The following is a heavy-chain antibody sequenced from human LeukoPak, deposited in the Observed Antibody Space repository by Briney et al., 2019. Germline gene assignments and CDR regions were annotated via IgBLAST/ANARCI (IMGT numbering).Heavy chain of an antibody. Sequence: KASETLSLTCAVYGGSFSGYYWSWIRQPPGKGLEWIGEINHSGSTYYNPSLKSRVTISVDTSKNQFSLKLSSVTAADTAVYYCARDTRGVVVVTATYYFDYWGQGTLVTVSS. D-gene: IGHD2-21*02. CDR3: ARDTRGVVVVTATYYFDY. J-gene: IGHJ4*02. CDR1: GGSFSGYY. CDR2: INHSGST. V-gene: IGHV4-34*01.